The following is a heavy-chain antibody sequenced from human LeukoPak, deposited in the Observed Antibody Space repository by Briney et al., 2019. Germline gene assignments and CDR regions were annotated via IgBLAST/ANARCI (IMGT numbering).Heavy chain of an antibody. CDR3: ARDWFHAIDY. V-gene: IGHV3-21*01. D-gene: IGHD2/OR15-2a*01. CDR1: GFTFSGFG. CDR2: ISSSSSYI. J-gene: IGHJ4*02. Sequence: GGSLRLSCAASGFTFSGFGMNWVRQAPGKGLEWVSSISSSSSYIYYADSVKGRFTISRDNAKKSLYLQMNSLRAEDTAVYYCARDWFHAIDYWGQGTLVTVSS.